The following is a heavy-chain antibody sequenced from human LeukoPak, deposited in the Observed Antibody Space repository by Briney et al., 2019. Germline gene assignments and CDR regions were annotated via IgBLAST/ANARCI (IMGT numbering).Heavy chain of an antibody. J-gene: IGHJ6*03. CDR1: GFTVSTSA. CDR3: AKYTVNYYYYMDV. D-gene: IGHD4-17*01. V-gene: IGHV3-23*01. Sequence: GGSLRLSCAAAGFTVSTSAMSWVRQAPGKGLEWVSAISDGGSSTYYADSVKGRFTISRDNSKNTLYLQMNSLRAEDTAVYYCAKYTVNYYYYMDVWGKGTTVTISS. CDR2: ISDGGSST.